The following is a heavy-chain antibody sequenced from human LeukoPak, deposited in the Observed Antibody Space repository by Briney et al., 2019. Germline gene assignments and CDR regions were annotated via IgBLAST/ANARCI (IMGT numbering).Heavy chain of an antibody. D-gene: IGHD6-19*01. Sequence: GGSLRLSCAASGFTFSSYAMHWVRQAPGKGLEWVAVISYDGSNKYYADSVKGRFTISRDNSKNTLYLQMNSLRAEDTAVYYCARGQWLVEDYFDYWGQGTLVTVSS. V-gene: IGHV3-30-3*01. J-gene: IGHJ4*02. CDR3: ARGQWLVEDYFDY. CDR2: ISYDGSNK. CDR1: GFTFSSYA.